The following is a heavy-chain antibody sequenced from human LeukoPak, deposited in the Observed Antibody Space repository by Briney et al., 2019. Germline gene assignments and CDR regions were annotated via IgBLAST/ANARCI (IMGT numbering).Heavy chain of an antibody. CDR2: MKEDGSEK. D-gene: IGHD5-24*01. V-gene: IGHV3-7*01. J-gene: IGHJ4*02. CDR1: GFTFSSYW. Sequence: GESLRLSCAASGFTFSSYWMTWVRQAPGKGLEWVACMKEDGSEKYYVDSVKGRFTISRDNAKNSLYLQMNSLRAEDTAMYYCARDLDGYNYGSDYWGQGTLVTVSS. CDR3: ARDLDGYNYGSDY.